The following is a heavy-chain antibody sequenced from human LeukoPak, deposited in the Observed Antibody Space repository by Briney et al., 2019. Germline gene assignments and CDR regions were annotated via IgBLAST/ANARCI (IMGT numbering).Heavy chain of an antibody. CDR1: GFTFSSYA. J-gene: IGHJ4*02. D-gene: IGHD3-10*01. CDR2: MSFDGSNE. CDR3: ARVGLAGTYGTGTYFEY. V-gene: IGHV3-30-3*01. Sequence: PGRSLRLSCVASGFTFSSYAIHWVRQAPGKGLEWVAVMSFDGSNEHYGDSVKGRFTISRDKSKKTVYLQMNSLRAEDTAVYYCARVGLAGTYGTGTYFEYWGRGTLVTVSS.